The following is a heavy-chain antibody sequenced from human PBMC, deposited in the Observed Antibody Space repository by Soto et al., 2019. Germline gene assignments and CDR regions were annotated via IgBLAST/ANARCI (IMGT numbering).Heavy chain of an antibody. Sequence: QVQLQQWGAGLLKPSETLSLTCAVYGGSFSGYYWSWIRQSPGKGLEWIGEINHSGSTNYYPSLKSRVTISVDRSKNQFSVKLTSVTAADTAVYYCARGGQRGYVYWGQGVLVTVSS. CDR2: INHSGST. V-gene: IGHV4-34*01. CDR3: ARGGQRGYVY. J-gene: IGHJ4*02. CDR1: GGSFSGYY. D-gene: IGHD6-25*01.